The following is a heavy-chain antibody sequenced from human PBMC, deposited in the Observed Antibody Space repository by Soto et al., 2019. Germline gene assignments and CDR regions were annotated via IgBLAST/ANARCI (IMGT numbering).Heavy chain of an antibody. Sequence: QVQLVQSGAEVKKPGSSVKVSCKASGGTFSSYAISWVRQAPGPGLEWMGGIIPIFGTGNYAQKFQGRVTITADESTSTAYMEVRSPRSEATAVYYCARARTSSCPVGCWVDPWGQGTLVTVSS. CDR2: IIPIFGTG. CDR1: GGTFSSYA. J-gene: IGHJ5*02. V-gene: IGHV1-69*12. CDR3: ARARTSSCPVGCWVDP. D-gene: IGHD2-15*01.